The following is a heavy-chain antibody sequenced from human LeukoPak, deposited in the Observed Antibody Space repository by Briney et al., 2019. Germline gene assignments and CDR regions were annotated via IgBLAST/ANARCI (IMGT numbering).Heavy chain of an antibody. V-gene: IGHV3-30*02. J-gene: IGHJ4*02. CDR1: GFTFSSYG. CDR3: AKGLDYGDPFNFDY. Sequence: GGSLRLSCAASGFTFSSYGMHWVRQAPGKGLEWVAFIRYDGSNKYYADSVKGRFTISRDNSKNTLYLQMNSLRAEDTAVYYCAKGLDYGDPFNFDYWGQGTLVTVSS. CDR2: IRYDGSNK. D-gene: IGHD4-17*01.